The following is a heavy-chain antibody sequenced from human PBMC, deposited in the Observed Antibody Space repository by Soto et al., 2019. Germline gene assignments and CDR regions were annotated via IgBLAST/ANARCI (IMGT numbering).Heavy chain of an antibody. Sequence: GASVKVSCKASGYTFTSYYMHWLRQSPGQGLEWMGIINPSGGSTSYAQKFQGRVTMTRDTSTSTVYMELSSLRSEDTAVYYCAGCTNGVCPRDYYYGMDVWGQGTTVTVSS. CDR3: AGCTNGVCPRDYYYGMDV. CDR2: INPSGGST. V-gene: IGHV1-46*01. J-gene: IGHJ6*02. D-gene: IGHD2-8*01. CDR1: GYTFTSYY.